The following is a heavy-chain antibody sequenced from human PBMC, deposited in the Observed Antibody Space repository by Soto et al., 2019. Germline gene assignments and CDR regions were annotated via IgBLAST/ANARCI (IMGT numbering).Heavy chain of an antibody. Sequence: TSDTLSLTWAVYAGSFGGYYWSWIRLLPGKGMEGIGELNHSGSTNYNPSLKSRVTISVDTSKNQFCLKLSSVTAAHTAVYYCASRIGAFRRVINPAWLDCWDKGTLVTVSS. CDR1: AGSFGGYY. D-gene: IGHD3-16*02. J-gene: IGHJ4*02. V-gene: IGHV4-34*01. CDR3: ASRIGAFRRVINPAWLDC. CDR2: LNHSGST.